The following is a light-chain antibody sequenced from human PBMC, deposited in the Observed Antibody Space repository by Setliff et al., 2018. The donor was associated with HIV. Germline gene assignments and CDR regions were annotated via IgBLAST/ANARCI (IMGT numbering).Light chain of an antibody. CDR2: GVR. V-gene: IGLV2-14*03. Sequence: QSALTQPASVSGSPGQSITISCTGTSSDVGGYNYVSWYQLHPGKAPKLMIYGVRNRPSGVPNRFSGSKSDNTASLTISGLQAEDEADYYCSSFLGINTLFGGGTKGTVL. CDR3: SSFLGINTL. CDR1: SSDVGGYNY. J-gene: IGLJ2*01.